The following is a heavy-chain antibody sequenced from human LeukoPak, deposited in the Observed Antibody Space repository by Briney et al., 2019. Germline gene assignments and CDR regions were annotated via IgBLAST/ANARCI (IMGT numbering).Heavy chain of an antibody. CDR1: GGSFSGYY. D-gene: IGHD3-10*01. Sequence: PSETLSLTCAVYGGSFSGYYWSWIRQPPGKGLEWIGEINHSGSTNYNPSLKSRVTISVDTSKNQFSLKLSSVTAADTAVYYCARGGYYYGSGGSNAFDIWGQETMVTVSS. V-gene: IGHV4-34*01. CDR2: INHSGST. J-gene: IGHJ3*02. CDR3: ARGGYYYGSGGSNAFDI.